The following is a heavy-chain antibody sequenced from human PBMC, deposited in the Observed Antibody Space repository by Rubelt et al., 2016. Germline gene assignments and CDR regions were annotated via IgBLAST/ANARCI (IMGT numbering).Heavy chain of an antibody. J-gene: IGHJ4*02. CDR2: IYWNDDK. CDR1: GFSLSTGEVG. V-gene: IGHV2-5*01. D-gene: IGHD7-27*01. Sequence: QITLKESGPTLVKPTQTLTLTCTFSGFSLSTGEVGVGWIRQPPGKALEWLALIYWNDDKRYSPSLKNRLTITQDNAKNQVDLKLTNMDPVDTATYYCSQGDSSTGGAFDYWGQGTLVTVSS. CDR3: SQGDSSTGGAFDY.